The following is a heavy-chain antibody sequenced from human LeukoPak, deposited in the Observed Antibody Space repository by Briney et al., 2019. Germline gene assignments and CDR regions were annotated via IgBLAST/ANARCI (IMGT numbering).Heavy chain of an antibody. V-gene: IGHV3-23*01. Sequence: PGGSLRLSCAASGFTFNNFAMAWVRQAPGEGPEWVSAIRGDGGFTYYADSVKGRFTISRDDSKNTLYLQMSSLRADDTAVYYCARSIVGNSVFDYWGQGTLVTVSS. CDR3: ARSIVGNSVFDY. D-gene: IGHD2-21*01. CDR1: GFTFNNFA. CDR2: IRGDGGFT. J-gene: IGHJ4*02.